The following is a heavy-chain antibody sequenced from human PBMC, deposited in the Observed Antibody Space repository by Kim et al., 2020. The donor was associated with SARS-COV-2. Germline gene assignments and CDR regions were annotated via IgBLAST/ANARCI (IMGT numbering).Heavy chain of an antibody. J-gene: IGHJ2*01. V-gene: IGHV4-59*08. D-gene: IGHD5-12*01. CDR1: GGSISSYY. Sequence: SETLSLTCTVSGGSISSYYWSWIRQPPGKGLEWIGYIYYSGSTNYNPSLKSRVTISVDTSKNQFSLKLSSVTAADTAVYYCARQYGYNYWYFDLWGRGTLVTVSS. CDR2: IYYSGST. CDR3: ARQYGYNYWYFDL.